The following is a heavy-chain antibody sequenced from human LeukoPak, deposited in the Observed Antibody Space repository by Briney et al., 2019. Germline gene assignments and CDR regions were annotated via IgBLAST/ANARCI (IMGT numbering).Heavy chain of an antibody. J-gene: IGHJ3*02. D-gene: IGHD3-10*01. Sequence: ASVKVSCKASGYTFSSYAITWVRQAPGQGLEWMGWISVYSGNTNYAQKFQGRVTMTRDASISTAYMELSRLRSDDTAVYYCARVLWFGELSDAFDIWGQGTMVTVSS. CDR1: GYTFSSYA. CDR3: ARVLWFGELSDAFDI. V-gene: IGHV1-18*01. CDR2: ISVYSGNT.